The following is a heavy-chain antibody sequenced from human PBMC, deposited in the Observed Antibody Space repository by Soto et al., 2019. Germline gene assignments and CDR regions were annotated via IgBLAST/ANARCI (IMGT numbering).Heavy chain of an antibody. Sequence: SETLSLTCTVSGGSISSGGYYWSWIRQHPGKGLEWIGYIYYSGSTYYNPSLKSRVTISVDTSKNQFSLKLSSVTAADTAVYYRARSRAMVRGGYYYAMDVWGQGTTVTVSS. CDR1: GGSISSGGYY. J-gene: IGHJ6*02. CDR3: ARSRAMVRGGYYYAMDV. V-gene: IGHV4-31*03. D-gene: IGHD3-10*01. CDR2: IYYSGST.